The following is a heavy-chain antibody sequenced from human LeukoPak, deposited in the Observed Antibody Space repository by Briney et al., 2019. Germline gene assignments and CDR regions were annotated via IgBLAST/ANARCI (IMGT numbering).Heavy chain of an antibody. CDR1: GGTFSSYA. J-gene: IGHJ4*02. CDR3: ARDIHSYCGGDCSFDY. D-gene: IGHD2-21*02. V-gene: IGHV1-18*01. CDR2: ISAYNGNT. Sequence: ASVKVSCKASGGTFSSYAISWVRQAPGQGLEWMGWISAYNGNTNYAQKLQGRVTMTTDTSTSTAYMELRSLRSDDTAVYYCARDIHSYCGGDCSFDYWGQGTLVTVSS.